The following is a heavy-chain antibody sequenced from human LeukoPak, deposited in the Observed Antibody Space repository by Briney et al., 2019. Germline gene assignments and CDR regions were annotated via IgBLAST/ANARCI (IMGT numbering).Heavy chain of an antibody. V-gene: IGHV1-2*02. Sequence: LAASAKVSCKASGYTFTDYYMHWVRQAPGQGFEWMGWINPNDGDTYYAQKFQGRVTMTRDTSISTAHIEVSRLRSDDTAVYYCARANFLYCSSTSCLFDYWGQGTLVTVSS. CDR1: GYTFTDYY. CDR3: ARANFLYCSSTSCLFDY. D-gene: IGHD2-2*01. J-gene: IGHJ4*02. CDR2: INPNDGDT.